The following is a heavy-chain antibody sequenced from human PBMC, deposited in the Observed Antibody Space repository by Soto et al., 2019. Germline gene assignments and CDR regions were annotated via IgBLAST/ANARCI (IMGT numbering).Heavy chain of an antibody. V-gene: IGHV1-18*01. Sequence: QVQLVQSGAEVKKPGASVKVSCKTSGYTFTRSGINWVRQAPGQGLGWMGWISGNGYTNFARKFQGRVTMTTDTSTTTAYRELRSLRSDDTAVYYCARGAVSIAARQDQVAFDFWGQGTRVTVSS. D-gene: IGHD6-6*01. CDR1: GYTFTRSG. J-gene: IGHJ3*01. CDR3: ARGAVSIAARQDQVAFDF. CDR2: ISGNGYT.